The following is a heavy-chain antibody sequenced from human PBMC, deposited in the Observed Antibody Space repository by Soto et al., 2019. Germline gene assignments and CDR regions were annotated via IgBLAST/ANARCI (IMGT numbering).Heavy chain of an antibody. D-gene: IGHD5-18*01. Sequence: QVQLQESGPGLVKPSETLSLTCTVSGGSISSYYWSWIRQPPGKGLEWIGYIYYSGSTNYNPSLTSRVTISVDTSKNQFSLKLSSVTAADTAVYYCARDSSIHSYGYRGGLRLDYYYYMDVWGKGTTVTVSS. V-gene: IGHV4-59*01. CDR1: GGSISSYY. J-gene: IGHJ6*03. CDR2: IYYSGST. CDR3: ARDSSIHSYGYRGGLRLDYYYYMDV.